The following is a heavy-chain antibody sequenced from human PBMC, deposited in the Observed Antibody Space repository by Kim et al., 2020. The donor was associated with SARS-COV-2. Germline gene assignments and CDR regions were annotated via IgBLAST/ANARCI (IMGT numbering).Heavy chain of an antibody. Sequence: GGSLRLSCAASGFTFSSYAMHWVRQAPGKGLEWVAVISYDGSNKYYADSVKGRFTISRDNSKNTLYLQMNSLRAEDTAVYYCARSRQSLGIAAAGSPLGYWGQGTLVTVSS. D-gene: IGHD6-13*01. CDR3: ARSRQSLGIAAAGSPLGY. CDR1: GFTFSSYA. CDR2: ISYDGSNK. V-gene: IGHV3-30*04. J-gene: IGHJ4*02.